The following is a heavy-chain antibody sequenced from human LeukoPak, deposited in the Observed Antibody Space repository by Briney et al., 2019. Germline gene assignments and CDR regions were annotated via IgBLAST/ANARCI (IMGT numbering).Heavy chain of an antibody. V-gene: IGHV4-4*07. CDR2: IYTSGST. J-gene: IGHJ4*02. Sequence: SETLSLTCTVSGGSISSYYWSWIRQPAGKGLEWIGRIYTSGSTNYNPSLKSRVTMSVDTSKNQFFLKLSSVTAADTAVYYCASDQYYYDSSGYYPPPLGYWGQGTLVTVSS. D-gene: IGHD3-22*01. CDR1: GGSISSYY. CDR3: ASDQYYYDSSGYYPPPLGY.